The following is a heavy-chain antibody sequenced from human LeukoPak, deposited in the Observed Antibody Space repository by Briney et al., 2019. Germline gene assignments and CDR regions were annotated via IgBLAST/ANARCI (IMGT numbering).Heavy chain of an antibody. CDR2: IWYDGSNK. Sequence: GSLRLSCAASGFTFSSYGMHWVRQAPGKGLEWVAVIWYDGSNKYYADSVKGRFTISRDNSKNTLYLQMNSLRAEDTAVYYCARGLAIFRGYFDYWGQGTLVTVSS. CDR3: ARGLAIFRGYFDY. CDR1: GFTFSSYG. D-gene: IGHD3-9*01. V-gene: IGHV3-33*01. J-gene: IGHJ4*02.